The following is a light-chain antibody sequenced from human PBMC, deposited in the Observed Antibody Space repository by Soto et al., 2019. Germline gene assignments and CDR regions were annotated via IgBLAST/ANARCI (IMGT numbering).Light chain of an antibody. CDR3: QQHSNWPPLT. CDR2: DAS. Sequence: EIVLTQSPATLSLSPGARATLSCRASQSVSSYLAWYQQKPGQAPRLLIYDASNRATGIPARFSGNGSGTDFTLTISSLEPEDFAVYYCQQHSNWPPLTFGGGTKVEIK. CDR1: QSVSSY. J-gene: IGKJ4*02. V-gene: IGKV3-11*01.